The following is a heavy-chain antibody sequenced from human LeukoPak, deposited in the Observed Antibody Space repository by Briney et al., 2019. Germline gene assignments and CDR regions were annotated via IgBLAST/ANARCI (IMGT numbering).Heavy chain of an antibody. D-gene: IGHD3-3*01. CDR3: ARDRPTGASRVFVVQ. Sequence: PGGSLRLSCAASGFTFSAFWMTWVRQAPGKGLEWVASIKEDGSEKFYVDSVKGRFTISRDNAKKSLYLQMNSLTAEDTAIYYCARDRPTGASRVFVVQWGQGTPVTVS. CDR2: IKEDGSEK. J-gene: IGHJ4*02. V-gene: IGHV3-7*01. CDR1: GFTFSAFW.